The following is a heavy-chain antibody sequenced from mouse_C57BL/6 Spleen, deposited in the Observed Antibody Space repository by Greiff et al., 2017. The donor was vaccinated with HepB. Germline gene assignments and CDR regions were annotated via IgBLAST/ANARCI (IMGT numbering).Heavy chain of an antibody. V-gene: IGHV1-59*01. J-gene: IGHJ4*01. D-gene: IGHD1-1*01. CDR1: GYTFTSYW. CDR2: IDPSDSYT. CDR3: ARRMVLRPSMDY. Sequence: QVQLQQSGAELVRPGTSVKLSCKASGYTFTSYWMHWVKQRPGQGLEWIGVIDPSDSYTNYNQKFKGKATLTVDTSSSTAYMQLSSLTSEDSAVYYCARRMVLRPSMDYWGQGTSVTVSS.